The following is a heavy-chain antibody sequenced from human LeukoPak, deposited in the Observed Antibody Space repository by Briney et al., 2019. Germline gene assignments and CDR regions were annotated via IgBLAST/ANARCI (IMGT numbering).Heavy chain of an antibody. CDR2: MNPNSGNT. CDR1: GYTFTSYD. D-gene: IGHD3-10*01. J-gene: IGHJ5*02. CDR3: ARGSYYGSGSYYRAGWFDP. Sequence: ASVKVSCKASGYTFTSYDINWVRQATGQGLEWMGWMNPNSGNTGYAQKFQGRVTITRNTSISTAYMELSSLRSDDTAVYYCARGSYYGSGSYYRAGWFDPWGQGTLVTVSS. V-gene: IGHV1-8*03.